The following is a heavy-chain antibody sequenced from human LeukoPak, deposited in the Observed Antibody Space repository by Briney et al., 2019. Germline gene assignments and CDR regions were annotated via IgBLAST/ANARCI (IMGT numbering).Heavy chain of an antibody. CDR1: GYSFTSYW. V-gene: IGHV5-51*01. CDR2: IYPGDSDT. CDR3: VTLRITVIVA. D-gene: IGHD3-22*01. J-gene: IGHJ5*02. Sequence: PGESLKISCKGSGYSFTSYWIGWVRPMPGKGLEWIGIIYPGDSDTRYSPSFQGQVTISVYKSISTAYLQWNSLKASDTAMYYCVTLRITVIVAWGQGTLVTVSS.